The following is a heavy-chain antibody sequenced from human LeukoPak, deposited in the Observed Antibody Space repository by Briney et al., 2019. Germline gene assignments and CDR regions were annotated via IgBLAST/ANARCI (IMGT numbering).Heavy chain of an antibody. Sequence: PSETLSLTCTVSGDAITSDKYYWGWIRQPPGKGLEWIGNIHHSGSTYYSPSLKSRVTISVDTSKNQFSLKLSSVTAADTAVYYCARGYCSSCMDVWGQGTTVTVSS. CDR2: IHHSGST. V-gene: IGHV4-39*07. J-gene: IGHJ6*02. CDR1: GDAITSDKYY. D-gene: IGHD2-15*01. CDR3: ARGYCSSCMDV.